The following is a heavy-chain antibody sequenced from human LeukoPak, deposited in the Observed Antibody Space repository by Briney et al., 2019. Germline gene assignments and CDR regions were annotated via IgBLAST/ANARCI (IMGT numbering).Heavy chain of an antibody. CDR1: GGSISSYY. V-gene: IGHV4-59*12. CDR2: IYYSGST. D-gene: IGHD1-26*01. CDR3: ARADKMGAEYYFDY. J-gene: IGHJ4*02. Sequence: SETLSLTCTVSGGSISSYYWSWIRQPPGKGLEWIGYIYYSGSTNYNPSLKSRVTISVDTSKNQFSLKLSSVTAADTAVYYCARADKMGAEYYFDYWGQGTLVTVSS.